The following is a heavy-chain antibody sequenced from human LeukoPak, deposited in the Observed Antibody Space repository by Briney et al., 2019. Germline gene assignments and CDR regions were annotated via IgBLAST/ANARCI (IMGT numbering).Heavy chain of an antibody. D-gene: IGHD2-2*01. CDR1: GYTFTSYD. CDR3: ARGYCSSTSCHFDP. J-gene: IGHJ5*02. CDR2: MNPNSGNT. Sequence: ASVKVSCKASGYTFTSYDINWVRQATGQGLEWMGWMNPNSGNTGYAQKFQGRVTITRNTSISTAYTELSSLRSEDTAVYYCARGYCSSTSCHFDPWGQGTLVTVSS. V-gene: IGHV1-8*03.